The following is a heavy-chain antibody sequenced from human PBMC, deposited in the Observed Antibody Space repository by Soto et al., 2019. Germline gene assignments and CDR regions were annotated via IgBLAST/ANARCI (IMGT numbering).Heavy chain of an antibody. CDR1: GDSGGFISRSSYH. V-gene: IGHV4-39*01. Sequence: QLQLQESGPGLVKPSETLSLTCTVSGDSGGFISRSSYHWGWIRQPPGKGLEWIGNIYYSGSTYYKPALKSRVTISGATSKNQFSLRLTSVTAADTAVYYCARHPPYGPVDYWGQGTLVTVSS. D-gene: IGHD4-17*01. CDR2: IYYSGST. CDR3: ARHPPYGPVDY. J-gene: IGHJ4*02.